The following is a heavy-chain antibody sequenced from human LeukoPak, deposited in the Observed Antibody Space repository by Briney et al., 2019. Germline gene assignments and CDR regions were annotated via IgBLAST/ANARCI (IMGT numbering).Heavy chain of an antibody. Sequence: GESLKISCKGSGYSFTSYWIAWVRQMPGKGLEWMGIIYPDDSDTRYSTSFQGQVTITADKSISTAYLQWSSLKASDNAMYYCARQRRSSGWPNDYWGQGTLVTVSS. D-gene: IGHD6-19*01. CDR3: ARQRRSSGWPNDY. V-gene: IGHV5-51*01. J-gene: IGHJ4*02. CDR1: GYSFTSYW. CDR2: IYPDDSDT.